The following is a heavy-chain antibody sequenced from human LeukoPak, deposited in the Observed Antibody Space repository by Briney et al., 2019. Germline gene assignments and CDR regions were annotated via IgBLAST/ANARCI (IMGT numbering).Heavy chain of an antibody. CDR3: ARARAYYDFWSGYFTFAGMDV. V-gene: IGHV4-59*08. CDR1: GGSISSYY. CDR2: IYYTGST. D-gene: IGHD3-3*01. Sequence: PSETLSLTCTVSGGSISSYYWSWIRQPPGKGLEWIGYIYYTGSTDYNPSLKSRVAISVDTSKNQFSLKLSSVTAADTAVYYCARARAYYDFWSGYFTFAGMDVWGQGTTVTVSS. J-gene: IGHJ6*02.